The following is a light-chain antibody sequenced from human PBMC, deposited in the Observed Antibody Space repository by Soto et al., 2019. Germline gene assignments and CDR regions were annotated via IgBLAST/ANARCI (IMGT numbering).Light chain of an antibody. CDR2: EVS. V-gene: IGLV2-14*01. CDR3: SSYTSISTYV. J-gene: IGLJ1*01. CDR1: SSDVGGYNY. Sequence: QSVLTQPASVSGSPGQSITISCTGTSSDVGGYNYVSWYQQYPGKAPKLMIYEVSNRPSGVSNRFSGSKSGNTASLTISGLQAEDEAHYYCSSYTSISTYVFGTGTKVTVL.